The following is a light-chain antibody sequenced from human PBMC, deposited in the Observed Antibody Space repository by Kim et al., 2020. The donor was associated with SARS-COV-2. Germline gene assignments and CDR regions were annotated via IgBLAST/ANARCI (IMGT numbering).Light chain of an antibody. Sequence: GLSVTISCTGTSSDIGGYDYVSWYQQHPGKAPKVMIYEVSKRPSGVPDRFSGSKSGNTASLTVSGLQAEDEADYYCGSYADTNNLIFCGGTQLTVL. CDR1: SSDIGGYDY. V-gene: IGLV2-8*01. CDR3: GSYADTNNLI. CDR2: EVS. J-gene: IGLJ2*01.